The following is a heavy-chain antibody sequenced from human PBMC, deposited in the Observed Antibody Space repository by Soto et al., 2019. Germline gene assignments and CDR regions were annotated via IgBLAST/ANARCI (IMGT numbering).Heavy chain of an antibody. CDR2: IIPIFGTA. Sequence: SVKVSCKASGGTFSSYAISWVRQAPGQGLEWMGGIIPIFGTANYAQKFQGRVTITADESTSTAYMELSSLRSEDTTVYYCARARYSTPDGVDYWGQGTLVTVSS. D-gene: IGHD6-13*01. CDR3: ARARYSTPDGVDY. CDR1: GGTFSSYA. J-gene: IGHJ4*02. V-gene: IGHV1-69*13.